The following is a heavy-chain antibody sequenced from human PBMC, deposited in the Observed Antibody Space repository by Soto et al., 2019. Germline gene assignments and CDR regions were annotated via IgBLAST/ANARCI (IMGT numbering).Heavy chain of an antibody. D-gene: IGHD2-15*01. CDR3: ARDSDAANGADM. CDR1: GGSISGYH. J-gene: IGHJ3*02. Sequence: SETLSLTCTVSGGSISGYHWTWIRQPPGKGLEWMGYISYTGSANYNPSLRSRVTISLDTSKNQVSLRLTSVTTADTAVYYCARDSDAANGADMWGQGTMVTVSS. CDR2: ISYTGSA. V-gene: IGHV4-59*01.